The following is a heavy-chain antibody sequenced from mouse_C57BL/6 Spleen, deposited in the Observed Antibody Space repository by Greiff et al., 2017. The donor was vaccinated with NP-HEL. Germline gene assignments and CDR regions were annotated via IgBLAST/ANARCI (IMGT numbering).Heavy chain of an antibody. J-gene: IGHJ4*01. CDR2: IHPNSGST. Sequence: QVQLQQPGAELVKPGASVKLSCKASGYTFTSYWMHWVKQRPGQGLEWIGMIHPNSGSTNYNEKFKSKATLTVDKSSSTADMQLSSLTSEDSAVYYCARRGVTTLGYYAMDYWGQGTSVTVSS. CDR1: GYTFTSYW. V-gene: IGHV1-64*01. D-gene: IGHD2-2*01. CDR3: ARRGVTTLGYYAMDY.